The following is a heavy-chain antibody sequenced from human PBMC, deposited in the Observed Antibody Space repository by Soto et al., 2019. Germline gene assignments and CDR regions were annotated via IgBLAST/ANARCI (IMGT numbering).Heavy chain of an antibody. CDR1: GFTFSSYW. Sequence: EVQLVESGGGLVQPGGSLRLSCAASGFTFSSYWMSWVRQAPGKGLEWVANIKRDGSEKYYVDSVKGRFTISRDNAKNSLYLQMNSLRAEDTAVYYCARDLRQDDYYGSGSYYGLWGQGTLVTVSS. CDR3: ARDLRQDDYYGSGSYYGL. D-gene: IGHD3-10*01. CDR2: IKRDGSEK. J-gene: IGHJ4*02. V-gene: IGHV3-7*01.